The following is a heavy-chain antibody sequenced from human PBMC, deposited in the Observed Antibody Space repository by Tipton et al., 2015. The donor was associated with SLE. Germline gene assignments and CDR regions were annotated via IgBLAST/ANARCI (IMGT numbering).Heavy chain of an antibody. D-gene: IGHD3-16*01. J-gene: IGHJ4*02. Sequence: TLSLTCTVSGASISAGGYSWNWIRQPPGKGLEWIGYIYYSGSTNYNPSLKSRVTISVDTSKNQFSLKLSSVTAADTAVYYCARHMITGGEFDYWGQGTLVTVSS. CDR3: ARHMITGGEFDY. V-gene: IGHV4-61*08. CDR1: GASISAGGYS. CDR2: IYYSGST.